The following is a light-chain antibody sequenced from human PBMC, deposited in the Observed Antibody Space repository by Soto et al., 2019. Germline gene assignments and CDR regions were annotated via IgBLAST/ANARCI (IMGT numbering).Light chain of an antibody. V-gene: IGKV3-15*01. J-gene: IGKJ1*01. CDR2: GAS. CDR1: QSVSST. CDR3: QQYSSWPWT. Sequence: IVMTQSPATLSVSPGERATLSCRASQSVSSTLAWSQQKPGQGPRLLIYGASTKATGIPARFRGSGSGTEFTLTISSLQSEDFAAYYCQQYSSWPWTFGQGTKEQIK.